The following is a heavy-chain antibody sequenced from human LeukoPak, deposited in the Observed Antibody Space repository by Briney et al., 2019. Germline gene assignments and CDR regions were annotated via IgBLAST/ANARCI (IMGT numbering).Heavy chain of an antibody. CDR2: IYYSGST. V-gene: IGHV4-59*01. CDR3: ARSEPYGDYEC. CDR1: GGSFSGYY. D-gene: IGHD4-17*01. Sequence: SETLSLTCAVYGGSFSGYYWSWIRQPPGKGLEWIGYIYYSGSTNYNPSLKSRVTISVDTSKNQFSLKLSSVTAADTAVYYCARSEPYGDYECWGQGTLVTDSS. J-gene: IGHJ4*02.